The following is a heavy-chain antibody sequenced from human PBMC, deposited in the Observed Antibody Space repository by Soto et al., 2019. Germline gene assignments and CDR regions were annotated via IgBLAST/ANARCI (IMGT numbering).Heavy chain of an antibody. CDR1: WVTIRSGNW. CDR3: ARLVYDTRLNYMYFDF. Sequence: TSEPMSLTCTFFWVTIRSGNWWSWVRKTPQRGLEYIGEIFHDGTANYYPSFERRVAISVDTSKKEFSLKLTSVTAADTAIYFRARLVYDTRLNYMYFDFWGQGDLVTVS. CDR2: IFHDGTA. V-gene: IGHV4-4*02. J-gene: IGHJ4*02. D-gene: IGHD2-8*01.